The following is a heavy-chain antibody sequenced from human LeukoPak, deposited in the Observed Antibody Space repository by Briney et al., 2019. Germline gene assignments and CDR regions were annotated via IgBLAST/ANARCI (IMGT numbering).Heavy chain of an antibody. J-gene: IGHJ5*02. CDR3: ARDRSTSCYRFDHCSIPRGFDP. D-gene: IGHD2-2*02. V-gene: IGHV7-4-1*02. Sequence: ASVKVSCKASGYTFTSYAMNWVRQAPGQGLEWMGWINTNTGNPTYAQGFTGRFVFSLDTSVSTAYLQISSLKAEDTAVYYCARDRSTSCYRFDHCSIPRGFDPWGQGTLVTVSS. CDR2: INTNTGNP. CDR1: GYTFTSYA.